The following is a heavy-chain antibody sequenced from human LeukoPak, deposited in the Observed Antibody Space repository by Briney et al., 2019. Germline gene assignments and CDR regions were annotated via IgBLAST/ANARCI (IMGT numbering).Heavy chain of an antibody. CDR2: INPTGTGT. V-gene: IGHV1-46*01. D-gene: IGHD2-8*02. Sequence: ASVKVSCKASGYTFTNYYMHWVRQAPGQGLEWMGLINPTGTGTNYAQKFRGRVTLTRDTSTTTVYMELSSMRSEDTAVYYCAREESGGYFDYWGQGTPVTVSS. CDR3: AREESGGYFDY. CDR1: GYTFTNYY. J-gene: IGHJ4*02.